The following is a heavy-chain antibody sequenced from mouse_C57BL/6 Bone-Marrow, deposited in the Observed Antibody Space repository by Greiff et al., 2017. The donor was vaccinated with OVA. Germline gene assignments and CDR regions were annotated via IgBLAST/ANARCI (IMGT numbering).Heavy chain of an antibody. V-gene: IGHV1-52*01. J-gene: IGHJ4*01. CDR3: ARYGNYHYAMDY. Sequence: VQLQQSGPELVRPGASVKISCKAPGYTFTSHWMQWVRQRPGQGLEWIGNIDPSDSETHYNQKFKDKATLTVDKSSSTAYMQLSSLTSEDSAVYYCARYGNYHYAMDYWGQGTSVTVSS. CDR2: IDPSDSET. CDR1: GYTFTSHW. D-gene: IGHD2-1*01.